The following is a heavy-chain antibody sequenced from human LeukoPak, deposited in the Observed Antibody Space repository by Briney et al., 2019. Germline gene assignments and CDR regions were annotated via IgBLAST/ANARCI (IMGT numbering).Heavy chain of an antibody. Sequence: GGSLRLSCAASGFTFSSYWMHWVRQAPGKGLVWVSRINSDGSSTSYADSVKGRFTISRDKAKNTLYLQMNSLRAEDTSVYYCARVPVFQPYYYFDYWGQGTLVTVSS. J-gene: IGHJ4*02. V-gene: IGHV3-74*01. D-gene: IGHD2-21*01. CDR2: INSDGSST. CDR3: ARVPVFQPYYYFDY. CDR1: GFTFSSYW.